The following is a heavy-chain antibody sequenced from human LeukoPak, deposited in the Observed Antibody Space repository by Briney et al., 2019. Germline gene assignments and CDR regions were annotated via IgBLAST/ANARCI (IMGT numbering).Heavy chain of an antibody. D-gene: IGHD3-10*01. V-gene: IGHV5-51*01. CDR2: IYPGDSDT. CDR1: GYSFTSYW. CDR3: ARALRLLWLGELSPPDY. Sequence: GESLKISCKGSGYSFTSYWIGWVRQMPGKGLEWMGIIYPGDSDTRYSPSFQGQVTISADKSISTAYLQWSSLKASDTAMYYCARALRLLWLGELSPPDYWGQGTLVTVSS. J-gene: IGHJ4*02.